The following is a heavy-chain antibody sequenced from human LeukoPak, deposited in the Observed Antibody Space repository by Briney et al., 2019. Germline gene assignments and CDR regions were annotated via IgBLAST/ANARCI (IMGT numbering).Heavy chain of an antibody. CDR2: IYYSGRT. CDR1: GDSISRSDSY. V-gene: IGHV4-39*01. D-gene: IGHD3-22*01. CDR3: ARRRYYDGSGYLE. Sequence: KTSETLSLTCSVPGDSISRSDSYWDWIRQPPGKGLEWIGTIYYSGRTYYSPSLKSRVTMSVDTPNNQFSLNLRSVTAADTAVYYCARRRYYDGSGYLEWGQGTLLSVSS. J-gene: IGHJ1*01.